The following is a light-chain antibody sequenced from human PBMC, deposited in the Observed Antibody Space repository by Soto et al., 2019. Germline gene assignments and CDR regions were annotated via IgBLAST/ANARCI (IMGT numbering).Light chain of an antibody. CDR1: QSVSTY. Sequence: EIVLTQSPATLSLSPGETATLSCRASQSVSTYLAWYQQKPGQAPRLLIYDASNRATGIPARFSGSGSGTDFTLTISSREPEDFAVYYCQQRSDWPPLTFGGGPKVEIK. J-gene: IGKJ4*01. V-gene: IGKV3-11*01. CDR2: DAS. CDR3: QQRSDWPPLT.